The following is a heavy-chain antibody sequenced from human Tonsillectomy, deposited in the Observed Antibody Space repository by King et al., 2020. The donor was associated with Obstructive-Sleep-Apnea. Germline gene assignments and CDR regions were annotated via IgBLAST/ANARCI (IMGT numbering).Heavy chain of an antibody. J-gene: IGHJ6*02. CDR1: GFIFGDCA. Sequence: VQLVESGGGLVQPGRSLRLSCTASGFIFGDCAMSWFRQAPGKGLGWVGFIRSKAFGGTTEYAASVEGRFTISRDGSKSIAYLEMNTLKTEDTAGYYCTRFKRAVAAIWFVLYYGMDVWGQGTTVTVSS. D-gene: IGHD6-19*01. V-gene: IGHV3-49*01. CDR3: TRFKRAVAAIWFVLYYGMDV. CDR2: IRSKAFGGTT.